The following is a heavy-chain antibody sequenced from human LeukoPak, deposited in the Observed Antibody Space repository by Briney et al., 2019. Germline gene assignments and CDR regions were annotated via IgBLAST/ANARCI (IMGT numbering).Heavy chain of an antibody. V-gene: IGHV3-74*01. Sequence: GGSLRLSCAASGFTLSAYWMHWVRQAPGKGLTWVSRINGDGSDTPYADSVKGRFTNSRDNARSTLYLQMNSLRAEDTAVYYCARGTTSGWPDFFDYWGQGVPVIVSS. CDR1: GFTLSAYW. J-gene: IGHJ4*02. D-gene: IGHD6-19*01. CDR3: ARGTTSGWPDFFDY. CDR2: INGDGSDT.